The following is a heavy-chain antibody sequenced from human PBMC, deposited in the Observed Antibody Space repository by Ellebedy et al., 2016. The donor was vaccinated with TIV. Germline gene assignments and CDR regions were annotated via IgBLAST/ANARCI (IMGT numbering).Heavy chain of an antibody. V-gene: IGHV5-51*01. CDR1: GYSFPNNW. D-gene: IGHD5-24*01. CDR3: ARRRRDGWYANFDF. Sequence: GESLKISCKGSGYSFPNNWIGWVRQMPGKGLEWMGIINPDDSDTIYNPSFQGQVTFSAETSINTAYLQWSPLKASDTAIYYCARRRRDGWYANFDFWGQGVLVTVSS. CDR2: INPDDSDT. J-gene: IGHJ4*02.